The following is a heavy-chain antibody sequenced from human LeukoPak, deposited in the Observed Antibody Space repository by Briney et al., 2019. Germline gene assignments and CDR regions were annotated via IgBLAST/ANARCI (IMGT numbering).Heavy chain of an antibody. D-gene: IGHD1-1*01. Sequence: PSETLSLTCTVSGGSVSSGSYYWSWIRQPPGKGLEWIGYIYYSGSTNYNPSLKSRVTISVDTSKNQFSLKLSPVTAADTAVYYCARDTGGGWNVDWGQGTLVTVSS. J-gene: IGHJ4*02. CDR1: GGSVSSGSYY. CDR3: ARDTGGGWNVD. V-gene: IGHV4-61*01. CDR2: IYYSGST.